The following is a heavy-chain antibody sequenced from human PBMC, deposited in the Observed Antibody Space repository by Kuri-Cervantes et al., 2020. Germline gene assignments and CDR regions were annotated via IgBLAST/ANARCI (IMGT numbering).Heavy chain of an antibody. CDR2: INHSGST. V-gene: IGHV4-34*01. CDR3: ARGRAPHRYYYYMDV. Sequence: ESLKISCAASCITFSVYIMDWVRQPPGKGLEMIGEINHSGSTNHNPSLKSRVTISVDTSKNQFSLKLSTVTAADTAVYYCARGRAPHRYYYYMDVWGKGTTVTVSS. CDR1: CITFSVYI. J-gene: IGHJ6*03.